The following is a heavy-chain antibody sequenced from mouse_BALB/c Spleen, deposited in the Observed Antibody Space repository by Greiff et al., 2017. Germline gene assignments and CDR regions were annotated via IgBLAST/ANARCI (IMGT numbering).Heavy chain of an antibody. Sequence: QVHVKQSGAELVRPGVSVKISCKGSGYTFTDYAMHWVKQSHAKSLEWIGVISTYYGDASYNQKFKGKATMTVDKSSSTAYMELARLTSEDSAIYYCARDGNYGDAMDYWGQGTSVTVSS. V-gene: IGHV1S137*01. J-gene: IGHJ4*01. CDR3: ARDGNYGDAMDY. CDR1: GYTFTDYA. CDR2: ISTYYGDA. D-gene: IGHD2-1*01.